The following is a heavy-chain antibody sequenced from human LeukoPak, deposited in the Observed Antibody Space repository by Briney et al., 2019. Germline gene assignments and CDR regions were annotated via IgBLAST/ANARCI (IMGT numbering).Heavy chain of an antibody. CDR2: IHYSGST. CDR1: GGSIISYY. CDR3: ARGVRDQTIAVVAGPNWFEP. D-gene: IGHD6-19*01. J-gene: IGHJ5*02. Sequence: SETLSLTCTVLGGSIISYYWSWVRQPPGKGLEWIGCIHYSGSTKYNPSLKSRVTISVDTSKNLFSLKLSSVTAADTAVYYCARGVRDQTIAVVAGPNWFEPWGQGTLVTVSS. V-gene: IGHV4-59*01.